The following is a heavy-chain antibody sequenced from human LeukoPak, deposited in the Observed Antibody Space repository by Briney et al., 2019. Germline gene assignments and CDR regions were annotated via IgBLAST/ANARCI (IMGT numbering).Heavy chain of an antibody. Sequence: GGSLRLSCAVSGFSVSRNYMNWVRQVPGKGLEWVSVLYSGGISRYADSVKGRFTISRGNSKNILYLQMNSLRAEDMAVYFCAGDRGDDYIPGGAFDIWGQGTMVTVSS. V-gene: IGHV3-53*01. J-gene: IGHJ3*02. D-gene: IGHD3-16*01. CDR3: AGDRGDDYIPGGAFDI. CDR1: GFSVSRNY. CDR2: LYSGGIS.